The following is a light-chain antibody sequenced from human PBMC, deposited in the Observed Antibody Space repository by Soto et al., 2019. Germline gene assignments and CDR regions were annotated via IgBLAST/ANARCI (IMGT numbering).Light chain of an antibody. Sequence: QSALTQPASVSGSPGQSITISCTGTSSDVGGYNYVSWYQQHPGKARKLMIYEVSNRPSGVSKRFSDSKSGNTASLTISGLEAEDEADYYCSSYTSSSTLVFGGGTKLTVL. CDR2: EVS. CDR3: SSYTSSSTLV. V-gene: IGLV2-14*01. CDR1: SSDVGGYNY. J-gene: IGLJ2*01.